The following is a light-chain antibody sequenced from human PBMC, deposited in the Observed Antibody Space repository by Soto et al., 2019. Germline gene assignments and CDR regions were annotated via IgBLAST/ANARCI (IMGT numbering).Light chain of an antibody. Sequence: EIVLTQSPGTLSLSPGERATLSCRASQSVSSSYLAWYQQKPGQAPRLLIYGASSRATGIPDRFSGSGSGTDFTHTISRLESEDFAVYYCQQYGSSPRFGPGTKVD. J-gene: IGKJ3*01. V-gene: IGKV3-20*01. CDR3: QQYGSSPR. CDR1: QSVSSSY. CDR2: GAS.